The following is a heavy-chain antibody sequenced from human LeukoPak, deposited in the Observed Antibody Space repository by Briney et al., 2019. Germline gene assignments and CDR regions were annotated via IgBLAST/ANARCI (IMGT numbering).Heavy chain of an antibody. CDR1: GGTFSGYY. V-gene: IGHV4-34*01. J-gene: IGHJ4*02. Sequence: SETLSLTCAVYGGTFSGYYWSWIRQPPGKGLEWIGEINHSGSTNYNPSLKSRVTISVDTSKNQFSLKLSSVTAADTAVYYCARGQGDYWGQGTLVTVSS. CDR3: ARGQGDY. CDR2: INHSGST.